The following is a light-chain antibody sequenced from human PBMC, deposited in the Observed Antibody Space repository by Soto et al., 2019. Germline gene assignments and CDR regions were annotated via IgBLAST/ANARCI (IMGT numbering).Light chain of an antibody. CDR3: QKYDSVPT. Sequence: DLQMTQSPSSLSASVGDRVTITCRASQGISNYLAWYQQKPRKVPKLLIYAASTLQSGVPFRFSGSGSGTDFTLTISSLQPDDVATYYCQKYDSVPTFGQGTKVDIK. J-gene: IGKJ1*01. CDR2: AAS. V-gene: IGKV1-27*01. CDR1: QGISNY.